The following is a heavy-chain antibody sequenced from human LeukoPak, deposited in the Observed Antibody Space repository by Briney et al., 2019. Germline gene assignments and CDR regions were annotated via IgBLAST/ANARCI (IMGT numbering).Heavy chain of an antibody. D-gene: IGHD2-15*01. CDR2: ISSSGSTI. CDR3: ARQYCSGGSCYSSYYYGMDV. CDR1: GFTFSSYE. V-gene: IGHV3-48*03. Sequence: GGSLRLSCAASGFTFSSYEMNWVRQAPGKGLEWVSYISSSGSTIYYADSVKGRFTISRDNAKNSLYLQMNSLRAEDTAVYYCARQYCSGGSCYSSYYYGMDVWGKGTTVTVSS. J-gene: IGHJ6*04.